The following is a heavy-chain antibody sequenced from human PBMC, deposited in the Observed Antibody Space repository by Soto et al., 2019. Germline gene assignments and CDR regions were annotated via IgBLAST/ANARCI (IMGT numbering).Heavy chain of an antibody. V-gene: IGHV1-46*01. CDR2: INPSGGST. CDR1: GYTFTSYY. J-gene: IGHJ5*02. Sequence: GASVKVSCKASGYTFTSYYMHWVRQAPGQGLEWMGIINPSGGSTSYAQKFQGRVTMTRDTSTSTVYMELSSLRSEDTAVYYCARDKGYDFWRFNWFDPWGQGTLVTVSS. CDR3: ARDKGYDFWRFNWFDP. D-gene: IGHD3-3*01.